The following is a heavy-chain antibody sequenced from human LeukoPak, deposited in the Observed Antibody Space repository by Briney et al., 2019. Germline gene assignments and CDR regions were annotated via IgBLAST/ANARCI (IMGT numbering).Heavy chain of an antibody. CDR3: ARESYYGSDQVGAFDI. V-gene: IGHV3-66*01. J-gene: IGHJ3*02. Sequence: PGGSLRLSCAASGHSVTSNLMTWVRQAPGKGLEWVSIIYTGGSTYYADSVRGRFTISRDSSKNTLYLQMNSLRAEDTAVYYCARESYYGSDQVGAFDIWGQGTMVTVSS. D-gene: IGHD3-10*01. CDR2: IYTGGST. CDR1: GHSVTSNL.